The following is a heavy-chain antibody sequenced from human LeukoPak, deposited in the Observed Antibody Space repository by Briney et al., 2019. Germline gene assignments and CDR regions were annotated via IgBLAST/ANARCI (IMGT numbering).Heavy chain of an antibody. Sequence: PGGSLRLSCAASGFTFSTYSMDWVRQAPGKGLEWVSYISGSGSTIYYADSVKGRFTISRDHATNSLYLQMDSLRAEDTAVYYCARDTYGDYSFDYWGQGTLVTVSS. V-gene: IGHV3-48*01. CDR1: GFTFSTYS. J-gene: IGHJ4*02. CDR2: ISGSGSTI. CDR3: ARDTYGDYSFDY. D-gene: IGHD4-17*01.